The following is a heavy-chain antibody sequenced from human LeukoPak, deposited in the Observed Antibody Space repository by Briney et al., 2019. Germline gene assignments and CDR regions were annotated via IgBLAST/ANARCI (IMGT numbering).Heavy chain of an antibody. Sequence: ASVKVSCKASGYTFTGYYMHWVRQAPGQGLEWMGWINPNSGGTNYAQKFQGRVTMTRDTSISTAYMELSRLRSDDTAVYYCARESVVRGGGGDYWGQGTLVTVSS. CDR2: INPNSGGT. J-gene: IGHJ4*02. V-gene: IGHV1-2*02. D-gene: IGHD3-10*01. CDR3: ARESVVRGGGGDY. CDR1: GYTFTGYY.